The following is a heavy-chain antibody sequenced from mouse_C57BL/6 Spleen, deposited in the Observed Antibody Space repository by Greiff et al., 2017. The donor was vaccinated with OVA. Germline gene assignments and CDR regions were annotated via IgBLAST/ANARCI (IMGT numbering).Heavy chain of an antibody. Sequence: VQLVESGPGLVQPSQSLSIPCTVPGFSLTSYGVHWVRQSPGKGLEWLGVIWSGGSTDYNAAFISRLSISKDNSKSQVFFKMNSLQADDTAIYYCARNDDYDGRFDYWGQGTTLTVSS. V-gene: IGHV2-2*01. CDR1: GFSLTSYG. J-gene: IGHJ2*01. D-gene: IGHD2-4*01. CDR3: ARNDDYDGRFDY. CDR2: IWSGGST.